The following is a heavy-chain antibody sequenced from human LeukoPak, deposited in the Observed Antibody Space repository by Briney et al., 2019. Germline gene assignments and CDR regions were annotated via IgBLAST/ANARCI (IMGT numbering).Heavy chain of an antibody. V-gene: IGHV3-23*01. J-gene: IGHJ6*02. CDR1: GFTFSDYA. CDR2: VSYSGSST. Sequence: GGSLRLSCGASGFTFSDYAMSWVRQAPGRGLDWVSTVSYSGSSTYYADSVKGRFTISRDNSKNTLYLQTDSLRVEDTAIYYCAKVPYSDYGSGRPPFMDVWGQGTTVAVSS. D-gene: IGHD3-10*01. CDR3: AKVPYSDYGSGRPPFMDV.